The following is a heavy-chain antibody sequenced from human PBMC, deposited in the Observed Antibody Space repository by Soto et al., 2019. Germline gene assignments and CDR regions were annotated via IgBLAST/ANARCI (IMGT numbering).Heavy chain of an antibody. Sequence: PGGSLSLSCAASGFTFSSYGMSWVRQAPGKGLEWVSAISGSGGSTYYADSVKGRFTISRDNSKNTLYLQMNSLRAEDTAAYYCAKDRFIVGDYVTKFDYWGQGTLVTVSS. CDR1: GFTFSSYG. D-gene: IGHD4-17*01. CDR3: AKDRFIVGDYVTKFDY. J-gene: IGHJ4*02. V-gene: IGHV3-23*01. CDR2: ISGSGGST.